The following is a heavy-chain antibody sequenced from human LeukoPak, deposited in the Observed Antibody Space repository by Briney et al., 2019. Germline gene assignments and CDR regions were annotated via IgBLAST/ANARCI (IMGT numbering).Heavy chain of an antibody. J-gene: IGHJ5*02. CDR1: GFTFSTSA. V-gene: IGHV3-23*01. Sequence: GGSLRLSCAASGFTFSTSALGWVRQAPGKGLEWVSSINPSGGSTYYADFVKGRFIISRDNSRSTLWLQMDSLRAEDTAVYYCVNKPAGFDPWGQGTLVTVSS. CDR2: INPSGGST. CDR3: VNKPAGFDP. D-gene: IGHD1-14*01.